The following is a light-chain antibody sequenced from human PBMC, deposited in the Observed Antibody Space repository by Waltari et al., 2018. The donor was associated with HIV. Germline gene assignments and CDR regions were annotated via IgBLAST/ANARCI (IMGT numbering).Light chain of an antibody. Sequence: EIVLTQSPATLSLSPGERATLSCRARKSVGSSLVWYQQKPGQAPRLLIYDASTRATGIPARFSGSGSGTDFTLTISSLEPEDFAIYYCLQRTNWPVTFGGGTKVEIK. CDR2: DAS. CDR1: KSVGSS. J-gene: IGKJ4*01. V-gene: IGKV3-11*01. CDR3: LQRTNWPVT.